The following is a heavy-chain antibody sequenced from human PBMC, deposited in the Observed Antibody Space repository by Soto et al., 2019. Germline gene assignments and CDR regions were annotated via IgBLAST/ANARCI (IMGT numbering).Heavy chain of an antibody. CDR1: GGSFSGYY. Sequence: PSETLSLTCAVYGGSFSGYYWSWIRQPPGKGLEWIGEINHSGSTNYNPSLKSRVTISVDTSKNQFSLKLSSVTAADTAVYYCARRFYYGSGSYRPDYYYYYGMDVWGQGTTVTVSS. V-gene: IGHV4-34*01. CDR3: ARRFYYGSGSYRPDYYYYYGMDV. CDR2: INHSGST. D-gene: IGHD3-10*01. J-gene: IGHJ6*02.